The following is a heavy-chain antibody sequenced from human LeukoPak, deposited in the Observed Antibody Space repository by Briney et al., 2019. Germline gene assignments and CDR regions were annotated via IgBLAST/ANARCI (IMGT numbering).Heavy chain of an antibody. CDR2: ISGTSTYI. D-gene: IGHD3-22*01. Sequence: GGSLRLSCAASGFTFNTYSINWVRQAPGKGLEWVSSISGTSTYIYYADSVKGRFTISRDNAKNSLYLQMSSLRDEDTAVYYCARTGYYDSGGRSAFDIWGQGTMVTVSS. CDR1: GFTFNTYS. V-gene: IGHV3-21*01. CDR3: ARTGYYDSGGRSAFDI. J-gene: IGHJ3*02.